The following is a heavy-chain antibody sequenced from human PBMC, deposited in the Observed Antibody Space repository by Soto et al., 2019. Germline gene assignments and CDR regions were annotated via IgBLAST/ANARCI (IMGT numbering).Heavy chain of an antibody. Sequence: SETLSLTCTVSGGSISSSSYYWGWIRQPPGKGLEWIGSIDYSGSTYYNPSLKSRVTISVETSKNPFSLKLSPVTAADTAVYYCASLKGGYYYYGMDVWGQGTTVTVSS. CDR3: ASLKGGYYYYGMDV. CDR1: GGSISSSSYY. V-gene: IGHV4-39*01. J-gene: IGHJ6*02. D-gene: IGHD3-16*01. CDR2: IDYSGST.